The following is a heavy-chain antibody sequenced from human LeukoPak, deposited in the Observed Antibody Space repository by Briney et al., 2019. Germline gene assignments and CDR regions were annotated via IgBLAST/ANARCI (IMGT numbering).Heavy chain of an antibody. CDR3: ARELISYGTYYYDSSGLNY. Sequence: SQTLSLTCTVSGGSIRSGDYYWSWIRQPPGKGLEWIGYIYYSGSTYYNPSLKSRVTISVDTSKNQFSLKLSSVTAADTAVYYCARELISYGTYYYDSSGLNYWGQGTLVTVSS. J-gene: IGHJ4*02. CDR2: IYYSGST. CDR1: GGSIRSGDYY. D-gene: IGHD3-22*01. V-gene: IGHV4-30-4*08.